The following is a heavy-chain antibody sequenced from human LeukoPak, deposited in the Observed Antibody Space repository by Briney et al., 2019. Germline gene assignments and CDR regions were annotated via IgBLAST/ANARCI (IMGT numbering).Heavy chain of an antibody. V-gene: IGHV5-51*01. D-gene: IGHD5-24*01. CDR2: IYPGDSDT. CDR1: GYSFGNYW. Sequence: GESLKISFKGSGYSFGNYWIAWVRQMPGKGLESMGIIYPGDSDTRYSPSFQGQVTFSADKSISTAYLQWSSLKASDTAMYYCARLSDGYNDFWGQGTLVTVSS. J-gene: IGHJ4*02. CDR3: ARLSDGYNDF.